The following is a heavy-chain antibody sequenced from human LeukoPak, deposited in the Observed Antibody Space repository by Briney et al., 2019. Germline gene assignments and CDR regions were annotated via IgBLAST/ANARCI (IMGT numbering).Heavy chain of an antibody. V-gene: IGHV3-30*18. Sequence: GGSLRLSCAASGFTFSSYGMHWVRQAPGKGLEWVAVISYDGSNKYYADSVKGRFTISRDNSKNTLYLQMNSLRAEDTAVYYCAKDRYYDSSGYFDYWGRGTLVTVST. CDR2: ISYDGSNK. CDR3: AKDRYYDSSGYFDY. J-gene: IGHJ4*02. CDR1: GFTFSSYG. D-gene: IGHD3-22*01.